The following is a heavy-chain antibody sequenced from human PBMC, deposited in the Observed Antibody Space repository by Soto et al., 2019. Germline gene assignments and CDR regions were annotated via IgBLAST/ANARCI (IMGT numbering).Heavy chain of an antibody. D-gene: IGHD2-15*01. CDR3: ARGAYCSGATCYNDRRIVDY. Sequence: EVQLVESGGGLVQPGGSLRLSCAGYGFTFSSYWMHWVRQGPGKGLVWVSRINSDGSSTTYADSVKGRFTISRDNAKNTLFLQMNSLRAEDTAVYYCARGAYCSGATCYNDRRIVDYWGQGTLVTVSS. V-gene: IGHV3-74*01. J-gene: IGHJ4*02. CDR1: GFTFSSYW. CDR2: INSDGSST.